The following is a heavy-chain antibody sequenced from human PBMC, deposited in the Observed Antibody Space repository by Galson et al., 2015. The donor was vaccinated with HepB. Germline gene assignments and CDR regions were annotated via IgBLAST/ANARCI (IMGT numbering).Heavy chain of an antibody. Sequence: SLRLSCAASGFTFNNYAMSWVRQTAGKGLEWVAALNISGDDAYYAGSVKGRFTISRDNSKNTLFLQMNSLRAEDTAIYYCAKDSLGDDEFICSYDYWGQGALVTVSS. CDR2: LNISGDDA. CDR3: AKDSLGDDEFICSYDY. J-gene: IGHJ4*02. D-gene: IGHD3-16*01. V-gene: IGHV3-23*01. CDR1: GFTFNNYA.